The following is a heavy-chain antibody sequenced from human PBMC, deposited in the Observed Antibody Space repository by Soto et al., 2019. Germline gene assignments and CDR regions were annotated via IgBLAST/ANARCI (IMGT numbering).Heavy chain of an antibody. CDR3: ARVSDSSSSPFDY. CDR2: INHSGST. Sequence: SETLSLTCAVYGGSFSGYYWSWIRQPPGKGLEWIGEINHSGSTNYNPSLKSRVTISVDTSKNQFSLKLSSVTAADTAVYYCARVSDSSSSPFDYWGQGTLVTVS. D-gene: IGHD6-13*01. V-gene: IGHV4-34*01. CDR1: GGSFSGYY. J-gene: IGHJ4*02.